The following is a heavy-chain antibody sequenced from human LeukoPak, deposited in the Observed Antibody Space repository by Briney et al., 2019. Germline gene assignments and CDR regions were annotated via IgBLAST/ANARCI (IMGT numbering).Heavy chain of an antibody. CDR2: ISGDGDAT. CDR1: GFTFGQYA. D-gene: IGHD3-10*01. V-gene: IGHV3-43*02. CDR3: AKDRGGYYGSGTSYYFYGMGV. J-gene: IGHJ6*02. Sequence: GGSLRLSCAASGFTFGQYAMHWVRDAPGGGVEWVAVISGDGDATHYINSVRGLSSNSRDQSRSSLHLQMDTLRTEDTALYYCAKDRGGYYGSGTSYYFYGMGVWGQGTTVIVSS.